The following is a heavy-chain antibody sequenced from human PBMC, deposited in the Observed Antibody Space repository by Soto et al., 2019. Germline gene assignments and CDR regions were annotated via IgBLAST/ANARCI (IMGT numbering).Heavy chain of an antibody. CDR3: ASTMFNDFLTNWFDP. J-gene: IGHJ5*02. D-gene: IGHD3-9*01. Sequence: GGSLRLSCAASGLTFSSYGMHWVRQAPGKGPEWVGVIWYGGSNKYYADSVNGRFTISRDNSKNTLYLHTNSPRDAATAVYSCASTMFNDFLTNWFDPWGQGTLVTVSS. CDR1: GLTFSSYG. V-gene: IGHV3-33*01. CDR2: IWYGGSNK.